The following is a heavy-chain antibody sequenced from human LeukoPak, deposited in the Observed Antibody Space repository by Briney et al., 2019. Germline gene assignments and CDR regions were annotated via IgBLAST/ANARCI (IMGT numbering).Heavy chain of an antibody. J-gene: IGHJ4*02. Sequence: PGGSLRLSCAASGFTFSSYEMNWVRPAPGKGLEWVSYISSSGSTIYYADSVQGRFTISRDNAQNSLYLQMSSLRAEDTAVYYCARNVYNFDYWGQGTLVTVSS. D-gene: IGHD3-10*02. CDR2: ISSSGSTI. CDR1: GFTFSSYE. CDR3: ARNVYNFDY. V-gene: IGHV3-48*03.